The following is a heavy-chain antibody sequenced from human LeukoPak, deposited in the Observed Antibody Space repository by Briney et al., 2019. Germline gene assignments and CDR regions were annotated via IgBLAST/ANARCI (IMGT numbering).Heavy chain of an antibody. J-gene: IGHJ3*02. V-gene: IGHV5-51*01. CDR3: AGPRGSGSYYGAFDI. D-gene: IGHD3-10*01. Sequence: GESLKISCNGSGYSFTSYWIGWVRQMPEKGLEWMGIIYPGDSDTRYSPSFQGQVTISADKSISTAYLQWSSLKASDTAMYYCAGPRGSGSYYGAFDIWGQGTMVTVSS. CDR2: IYPGDSDT. CDR1: GYSFTSYW.